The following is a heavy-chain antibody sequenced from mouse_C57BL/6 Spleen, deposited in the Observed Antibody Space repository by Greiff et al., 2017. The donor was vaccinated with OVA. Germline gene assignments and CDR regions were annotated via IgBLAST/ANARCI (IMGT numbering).Heavy chain of an antibody. CDR3: ARDDYSNYYFDY. V-gene: IGHV2-2*01. CDR2: IWSGGST. J-gene: IGHJ2*01. Sequence: VQLQQSGPGLVQPSQSLSITCTVSGFSLTSYGVHWVRQSPGKGLEWLGVIWSGGSTDYNAAFISRLGISKDNSKSQAFFKMNSLQADDTAIYYCARDDYSNYYFDYWGQGTTLTVSS. CDR1: GFSLTSYG. D-gene: IGHD2-5*01.